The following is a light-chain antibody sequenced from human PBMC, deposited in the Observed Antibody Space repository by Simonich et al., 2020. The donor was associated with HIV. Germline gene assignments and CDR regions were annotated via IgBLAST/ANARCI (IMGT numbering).Light chain of an antibody. CDR2: WAS. J-gene: IGKJ1*01. CDR1: RNILYNSNNKNY. Sequence: DIVMTQSPDSLAVSLGERATINCKSSRNILYNSNNKNYLAWYQQKPGQPPNLLIYWASTRESGVPDRFSDSGSGTDFTLTISSLQAEDVAVYDCQQYYTTPPTFGQGTKVEIK. V-gene: IGKV4-1*01. CDR3: QQYYTTPPT.